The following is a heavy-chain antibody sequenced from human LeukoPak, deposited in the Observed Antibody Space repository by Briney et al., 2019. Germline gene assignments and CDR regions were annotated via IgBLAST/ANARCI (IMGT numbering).Heavy chain of an antibody. V-gene: IGHV3-30*18. CDR2: ISYGGSNK. Sequence: GGSLRLSCAASGFTFSSYGMHWVRQAPGKGLEWVAVISYGGSNKYYADSVKGRFTISRDNSKSTLYLQMNSLRAEDTAVYHCAKDLGALLYIDYWGQGTLVTVSS. CDR1: GFTFSSYG. D-gene: IGHD1-14*01. J-gene: IGHJ4*02. CDR3: AKDLGALLYIDY.